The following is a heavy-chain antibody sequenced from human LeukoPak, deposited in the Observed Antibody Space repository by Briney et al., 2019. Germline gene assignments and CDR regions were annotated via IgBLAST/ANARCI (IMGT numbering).Heavy chain of an antibody. CDR3: ASSYYYDSSGYYRFDY. CDR1: GFTFSSYS. Sequence: PGGSLRLSCAASGFTFSSYSMNWVRQAPGKGLEWVSSISSSSSYIYYADSVKGRFTISRDNAKNSLYLQMNSLRAEDTAVYYCASSYYYDSSGYYRFDYWGQGTLVTVSS. D-gene: IGHD3-22*01. CDR2: ISSSSSYI. V-gene: IGHV3-21*01. J-gene: IGHJ4*02.